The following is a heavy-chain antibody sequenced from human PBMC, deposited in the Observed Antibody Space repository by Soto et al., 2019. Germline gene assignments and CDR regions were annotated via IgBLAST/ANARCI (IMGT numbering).Heavy chain of an antibody. CDR1: GFTFDDYA. Sequence: EVQLAESGGGSVQPGRSLRLSCVASGFTFDDYAMHWVRQVPGKGLEWVSGISWNSGSIGYADSVKGRFTISRDNAKNSLYLQMNSLRPEDTALYYCAKDLAGAVALGFDIWGQGTMVTVSS. D-gene: IGHD6-19*01. V-gene: IGHV3-9*01. CDR2: ISWNSGSI. CDR3: AKDLAGAVALGFDI. J-gene: IGHJ3*02.